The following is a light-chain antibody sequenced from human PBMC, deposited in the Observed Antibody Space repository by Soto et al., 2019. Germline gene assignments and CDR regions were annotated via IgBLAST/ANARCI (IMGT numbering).Light chain of an antibody. V-gene: IGKV3-11*01. J-gene: IGKJ4*01. CDR3: QQRINWPLT. CDR2: DAS. Sequence: EIVLTQSPATLSLSPGERATLSCRASQSVSTYLAWYQQKPGQAPRLLIYDASNRATGFPARFSGSGSGTDFTLTISSLEPEDFAVYYCQQRINWPLTFGGGTKVEIK. CDR1: QSVSTY.